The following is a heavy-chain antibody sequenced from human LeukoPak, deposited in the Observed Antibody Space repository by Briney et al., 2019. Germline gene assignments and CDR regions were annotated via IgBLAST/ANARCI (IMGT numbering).Heavy chain of an antibody. CDR2: INPSSGGT. Sequence: ASVKVSCKASGYTFTGYYMHWVRQAPGQGLEWMGWINPSSGGTNYAQKFQGRVTMTRDTSISTAYMELSRLRSDDTAVYYCARGAGGGYGSGSYSPLYFDYWGQGTLVTVSS. V-gene: IGHV1-2*02. J-gene: IGHJ4*02. CDR1: GYTFTGYY. CDR3: ARGAGGGYGSGSYSPLYFDY. D-gene: IGHD3-10*01.